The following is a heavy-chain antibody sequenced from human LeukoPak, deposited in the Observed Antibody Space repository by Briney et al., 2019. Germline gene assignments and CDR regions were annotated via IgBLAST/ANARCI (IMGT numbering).Heavy chain of an antibody. D-gene: IGHD5-24*01. Sequence: GGSLRLSCAASGFTFSTYWMSWVRQTPGKGLEWVANIKEDGSRQYYVDSVKGRFTISRDNAKNSLYLQMNSLRVEDTAVYYCARVGGGYDSWGQGTLVTVSS. V-gene: IGHV3-7*01. J-gene: IGHJ5*01. CDR3: ARVGGGYDS. CDR1: GFTFSTYW. CDR2: IKEDGSRQ.